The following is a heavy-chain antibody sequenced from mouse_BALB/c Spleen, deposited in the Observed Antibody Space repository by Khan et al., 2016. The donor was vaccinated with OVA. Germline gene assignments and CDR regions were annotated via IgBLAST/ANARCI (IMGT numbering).Heavy chain of an antibody. J-gene: IGHJ3*01. D-gene: IGHD2-2*01. V-gene: IGHV1-9*01. CDR3: ARGGYGGFAY. CDR1: GYTFSSYW. CDR2: IFPGSVST. Sequence: QLQQSGGDLMKPGASVKISCKATGYTFSSYWIEWVNQRPGHGLEWIGQIFPGSVSTTYNEKFKGKATFTADTSSNTAYMQRSSLTAEDSAVYYWARGGYGGFAYWGQGALVTVSA.